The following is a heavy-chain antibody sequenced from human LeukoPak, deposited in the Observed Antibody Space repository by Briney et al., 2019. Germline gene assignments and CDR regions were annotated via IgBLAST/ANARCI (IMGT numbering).Heavy chain of an antibody. CDR2: INGGGDNT. Sequence: GGSLRLSCAASGFKVSSNYMSWVRQAPGKGLEWVSAINGGGDNTYYADSVKGRFTISRDNSNSTLLLYLNSLRAEDTAVYYCARDDWTSWGQGTLVTVSS. CDR1: GFKVSSNY. J-gene: IGHJ4*02. D-gene: IGHD2-21*01. CDR3: ARDDWTS. V-gene: IGHV3-23*01.